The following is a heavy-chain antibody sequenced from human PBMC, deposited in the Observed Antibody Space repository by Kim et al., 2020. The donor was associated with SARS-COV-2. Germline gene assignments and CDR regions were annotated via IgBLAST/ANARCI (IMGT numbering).Heavy chain of an antibody. CDR1: GFSFSNYW. Sequence: GGSLRLSCAASGFSFSNYWMYWVRQVPGKGLVYVSRINSDGSSAIYADSVRGRFTISRDNAKNTLYLQMNSLRAEDTSVYHCASKTAGYYHYAMDVWGQGTTVTVSS. CDR3: ASKTAGYYHYAMDV. V-gene: IGHV3-74*01. D-gene: IGHD1-1*01. J-gene: IGHJ6*02. CDR2: INSDGSSA.